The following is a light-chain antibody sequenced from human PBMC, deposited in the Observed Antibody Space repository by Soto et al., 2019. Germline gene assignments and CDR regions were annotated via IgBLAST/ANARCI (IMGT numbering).Light chain of an antibody. CDR1: SSNIGAGFD. V-gene: IGLV1-40*01. CDR2: GNT. Sequence: QAVVTQPPSVSGAPGQRVTISCTGTSSNIGAGFDVHWYQQFPGTAPKVLIYGNTNRPRAVPDRFSASKSGTSASLAISGLQAEDEADYYCQSYDSSLSGSKVFGTGTKLTVL. J-gene: IGLJ1*01. CDR3: QSYDSSLSGSKV.